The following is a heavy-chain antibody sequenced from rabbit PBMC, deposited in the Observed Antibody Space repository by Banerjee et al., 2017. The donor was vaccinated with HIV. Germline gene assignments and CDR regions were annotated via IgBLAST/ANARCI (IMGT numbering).Heavy chain of an antibody. D-gene: IGHD4-1*01. V-gene: IGHV1S40*01. Sequence: QSLEESGGDLVKPGASLTLTCTASGFSFSNRYHMCWVRQAPGKGLEWIACIYAGSSGSTYYASWVNGRFTITRSTSLNTVTLQMTSLTAADTATYFCARDLAGVIGWNFNLWGQGTLVTVS. CDR2: IYAGSSGST. CDR1: GFSFSNRYH. J-gene: IGHJ4*01. CDR3: ARDLAGVIGWNFNL.